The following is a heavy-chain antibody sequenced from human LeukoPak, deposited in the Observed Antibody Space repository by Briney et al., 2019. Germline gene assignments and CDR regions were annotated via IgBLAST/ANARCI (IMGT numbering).Heavy chain of an antibody. J-gene: IGHJ4*02. CDR2: INHSGST. V-gene: IGHV4-34*01. D-gene: IGHD3-10*01. Sequence: PSETLSLTCAVYGGSFSGYYWSWIRQPPGKGLEWIGEINHSGSTNYNPSLKSRVTISVDTSKNQFSLKLSSVTAADTAVYSCARRHFVLLWFGELSPAVIDYWGQGTLVTVSS. CDR3: ARRHFVLLWFGELSPAVIDY. CDR1: GGSFSGYY.